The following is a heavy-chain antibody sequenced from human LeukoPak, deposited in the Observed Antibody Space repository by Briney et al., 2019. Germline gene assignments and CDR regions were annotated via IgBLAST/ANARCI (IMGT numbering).Heavy chain of an antibody. V-gene: IGHV3-33*01. J-gene: IGHJ3*02. Sequence: GRSLRLSCAASGFTFSSYGMHWVRQAPGKGLEWVAVIWYDGSSKYYADSVKGRFTISRDNSKNALYLQMSSLRAEDTAVYYCARDRDGSYDRGPRDAFDIWGQGTMVTVSS. CDR2: IWYDGSSK. CDR3: ARDRDGSYDRGPRDAFDI. D-gene: IGHD1-26*01. CDR1: GFTFSSYG.